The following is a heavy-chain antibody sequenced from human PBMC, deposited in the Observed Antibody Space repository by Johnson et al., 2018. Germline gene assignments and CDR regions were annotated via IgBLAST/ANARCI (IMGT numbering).Heavy chain of an antibody. J-gene: IGHJ6*02. CDR2: ISYDGNNK. Sequence: QVQLVESGGGVVQXGRSXRLXCAASGFTFSSFGMHWVRQAPGKGLEWVAVISYDGNNKYYADSVKGRFTLSRDNVKNTVFLQMNSLRPEDTAVYYCAKDMSDVAITSYHYYYGMDVRGQGTTVTVSS. D-gene: IGHD1-14*01. CDR1: GFTFSSFG. CDR3: AKDMSDVAITSYHYYYGMDV. V-gene: IGHV3-30*18.